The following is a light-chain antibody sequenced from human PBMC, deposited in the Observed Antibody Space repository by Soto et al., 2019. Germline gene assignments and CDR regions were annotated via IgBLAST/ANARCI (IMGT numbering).Light chain of an antibody. CDR1: QSVSSSF. V-gene: IGKV3-20*01. Sequence: EILLTQSPGTLSLSPGERATLSCRASQSVSSSFLAWYQQKPGQAPRLLIYGASSRATGIPDRFSGSGSGTDFTLTIRRLESEDFAVYYCHQYGSSPWTFGQGTKVEIK. J-gene: IGKJ1*01. CDR3: HQYGSSPWT. CDR2: GAS.